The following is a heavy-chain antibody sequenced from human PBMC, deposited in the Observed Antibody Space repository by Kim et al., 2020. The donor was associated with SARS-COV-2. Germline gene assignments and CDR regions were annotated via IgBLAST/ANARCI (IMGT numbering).Heavy chain of an antibody. CDR2: IWYDGSNK. J-gene: IGHJ6*02. CDR3: ARDRADSSGYYPYLGGMDV. CDR1: GFTFSSYG. D-gene: IGHD3-22*01. V-gene: IGHV3-33*01. Sequence: GGSLRLSCAASGFTFSSYGMHWVRQAPGKGLGWVAVIWYDGSNKYYADSVKGRFTISRDHSKNTLYLQMNSLRAEDTAVYYCARDRADSSGYYPYLGGMDVWCQGTTVTVSS.